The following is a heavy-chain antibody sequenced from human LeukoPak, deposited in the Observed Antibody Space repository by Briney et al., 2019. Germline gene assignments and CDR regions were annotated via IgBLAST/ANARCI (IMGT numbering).Heavy chain of an antibody. D-gene: IGHD3-10*01. J-gene: IGHJ5*02. CDR3: ARALFYYGSGRSWFDP. Sequence: ASVTVSCKASGYTFTSYGISWVRQAPGQGLEWMGWISAYNGNTNYAQKLQGRVTMTTDTSTSTAYMELRSLRSDDTAVYYCARALFYYGSGRSWFDPWGQGTLVTVSS. V-gene: IGHV1-18*01. CDR1: GYTFTSYG. CDR2: ISAYNGNT.